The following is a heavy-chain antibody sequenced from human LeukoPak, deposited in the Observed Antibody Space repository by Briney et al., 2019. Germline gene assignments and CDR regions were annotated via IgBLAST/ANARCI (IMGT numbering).Heavy chain of an antibody. CDR3: ASSDYDYVWGSYRSRFFDY. Sequence: GGSLRLSCAASGFTFSSYSMNWVRQAPGKGLEWVSSISSSSSYIYYADSVKGRFTISRDNAKNSLYLQMNSLRAEDTAVYYCASSDYDYVWGSYRSRFFDYWGQGTLVTVSS. D-gene: IGHD3-16*02. J-gene: IGHJ4*02. CDR2: ISSSSSYI. V-gene: IGHV3-21*01. CDR1: GFTFSSYS.